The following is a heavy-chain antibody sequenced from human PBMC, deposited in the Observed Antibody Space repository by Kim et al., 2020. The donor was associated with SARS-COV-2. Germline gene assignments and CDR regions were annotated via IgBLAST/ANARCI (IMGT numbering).Heavy chain of an antibody. Sequence: GSVKGRFTIARDNAKNSLYLQMNSLRAEDTALYYCAKKAVAYSSYYGMDVWGQGTTVTVSS. CDR3: AKKAVAYSSYYGMDV. V-gene: IGHV3-9*01. D-gene: IGHD6-19*01. J-gene: IGHJ6*02.